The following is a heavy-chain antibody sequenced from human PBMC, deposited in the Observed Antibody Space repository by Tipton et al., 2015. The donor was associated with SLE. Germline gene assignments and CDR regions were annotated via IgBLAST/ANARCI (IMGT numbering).Heavy chain of an antibody. CDR3: AKDLDNYYGMDV. V-gene: IGHV3-30*02. CDR1: GFTFSSYD. J-gene: IGHJ6*02. CDR2: IRYDGRTK. Sequence: GSLRLSCAASGFTFSSYDMHWVRQAPGKGLEWVSFIRYDGRTKYYADSVKGRFTISRDNSKNTLYLQMNSLRVEDTAVYYCAKDLDNYYGMDVWGQGTTVTVSS.